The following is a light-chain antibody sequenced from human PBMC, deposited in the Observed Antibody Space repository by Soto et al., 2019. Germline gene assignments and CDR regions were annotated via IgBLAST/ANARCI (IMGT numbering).Light chain of an antibody. Sequence: QAVVTQPPSVSGAPGQRVTISCTGSGSNIGAGYAVHWYQHLPGTAPKLFIYADTNRPSGVPDRFSVSKSGTSASLAITGLQAEDEADYYCQSYDSNLTGYVFGTGTKVTVL. CDR2: ADT. CDR3: QSYDSNLTGYV. J-gene: IGLJ1*01. CDR1: GSNIGAGYA. V-gene: IGLV1-40*01.